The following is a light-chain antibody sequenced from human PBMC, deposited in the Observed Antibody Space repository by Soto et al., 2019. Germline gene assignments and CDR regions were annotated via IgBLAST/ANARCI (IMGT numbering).Light chain of an antibody. Sequence: EIVLTQSPATLSLSPGNRATLSCRASQSVSGYLAWYQQKPGQAPRLLIYDASNRATGIPARFSGSGSGTDITLTITSLEPQDFVVYYCQQRSNWPSTFGGGTKVQI. CDR1: QSVSGY. J-gene: IGKJ4*01. CDR2: DAS. CDR3: QQRSNWPST. V-gene: IGKV3-11*01.